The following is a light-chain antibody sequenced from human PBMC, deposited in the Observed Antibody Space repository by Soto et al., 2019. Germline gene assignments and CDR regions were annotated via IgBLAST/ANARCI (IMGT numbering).Light chain of an antibody. CDR3: SSYTSSTTSVV. CDR1: SSDVGGHKY. Sequence: QSVLTQPASVSGSPGQSITISCTGTSSDVGGHKYVSWYQQHPDKAPKVLIFEVSNRPSGISNRFSGSKSGNTASLTISGLQADDEADYYCSSYTSSTTSVVFGGGTKLTVL. J-gene: IGLJ2*01. CDR2: EVS. V-gene: IGLV2-14*01.